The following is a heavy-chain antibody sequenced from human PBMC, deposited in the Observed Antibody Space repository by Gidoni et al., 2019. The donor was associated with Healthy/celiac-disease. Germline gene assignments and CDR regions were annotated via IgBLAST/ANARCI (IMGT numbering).Heavy chain of an antibody. J-gene: IGHJ6*02. V-gene: IGHV5-51*01. D-gene: IGHD2-15*01. Sequence: EVQLVQSGAEVNKPGESLKISCTGSGYSFPSSWIGWVRQMPGKGREWMGIIYPGDANTRYSPSFQGQVTISADKSISTAYLQWSSLKASDTAMYYCARHPHYCSGGSGFPSPDSSGSMDVWGQGTTVTVSS. CDR1: GYSFPSSW. CDR3: ARHPHYCSGGSGFPSPDSSGSMDV. CDR2: IYPGDANT.